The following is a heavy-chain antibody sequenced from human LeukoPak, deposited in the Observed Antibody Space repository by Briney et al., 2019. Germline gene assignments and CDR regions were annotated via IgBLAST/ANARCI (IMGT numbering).Heavy chain of an antibody. Sequence: GGSLRLSCAASGFTFSSYAMHWVRQAPGKGLEWVAVISYDGSNKYYVDSVKGRFTISRDNSKNTLYLQMNSLRAEDTAVYYCARGSVVVVAATPLDYWGQGTLVTVSS. D-gene: IGHD2-15*01. CDR1: GFTFSSYA. V-gene: IGHV3-30-3*01. CDR2: ISYDGSNK. J-gene: IGHJ4*02. CDR3: ARGSVVVVAATPLDY.